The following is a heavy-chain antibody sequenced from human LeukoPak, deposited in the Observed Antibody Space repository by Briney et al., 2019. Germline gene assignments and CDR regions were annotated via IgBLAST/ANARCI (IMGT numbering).Heavy chain of an antibody. V-gene: IGHV3-48*03. CDR1: GFTFSSYE. CDR2: ISSSGSTI. Sequence: GGSLRLSCAASGFTFSSYEMNWVRQAPGKGLEWVSYISSSGSTIYYADSVKGRFTISRDNAKNSLYLQMNRLRAEDTAVYYCAMIVVVPARAFDIWGQGTMVTVSS. CDR3: AMIVVVPARAFDI. D-gene: IGHD2-2*01. J-gene: IGHJ3*02.